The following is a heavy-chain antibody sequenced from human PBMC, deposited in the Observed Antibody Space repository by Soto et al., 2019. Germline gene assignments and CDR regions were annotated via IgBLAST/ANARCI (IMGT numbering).Heavy chain of an antibody. V-gene: IGHV3-48*02. CDR2: ISSSSSTI. J-gene: IGHJ4*02. D-gene: IGHD1-26*01. Sequence: EVQLVESGGGLVQPGGSLRLSCAASGFTFSSYSMNWVRQAPGKGLEWVSYISSSSSTIYYADSVKGRFTISRDNAKNSLYLQMNNLRDEDTAVYYCARGQWELLSSYFDYWGQGTLVTVSS. CDR3: ARGQWELLSSYFDY. CDR1: GFTFSSYS.